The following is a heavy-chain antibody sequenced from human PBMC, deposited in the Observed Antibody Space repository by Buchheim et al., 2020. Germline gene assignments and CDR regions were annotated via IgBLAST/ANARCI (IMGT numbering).Heavy chain of an antibody. CDR2: IWYDGSNK. V-gene: IGHV3-33*01. J-gene: IGHJ4*02. CDR3: ARDPADYYDSSGYSNLDY. CDR1: GFTFSSYG. D-gene: IGHD3-22*01. Sequence: QVQLVESGGGVVQRGRSLRLSCAASGFTFSSYGMHWVRQAPGKGLEWVAVIWYDGSNKYYADSVKGRFTISRDNSKHTLSLQMNSLRAEDTAVYYCARDPADYYDSSGYSNLDYWGQGTL.